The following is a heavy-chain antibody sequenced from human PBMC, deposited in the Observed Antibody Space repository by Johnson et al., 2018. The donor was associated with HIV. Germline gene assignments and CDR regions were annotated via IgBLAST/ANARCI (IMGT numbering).Heavy chain of an antibody. Sequence: QVQLVESGGGVVRPGGSLRLSCAASGFNFDDYAMSWVRQVPGKGLEWETIISYDGINKYYAESVKGRFTISRDISKDTLYLQMNSLKTEDTAVYYCTTEDPRGYGYLFSFGDAFDIWGQGTMVTVSS. J-gene: IGHJ3*02. V-gene: IGHV3-30*04. CDR1: GFNFDDYA. CDR3: TTEDPRGYGYLFSFGDAFDI. D-gene: IGHD5-18*01. CDR2: ISYDGINK.